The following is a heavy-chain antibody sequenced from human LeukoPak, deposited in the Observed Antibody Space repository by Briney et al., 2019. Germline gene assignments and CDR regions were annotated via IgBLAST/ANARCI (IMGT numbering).Heavy chain of an antibody. Sequence: TSSETLSLTCAVYGGSFSGYYWSWIRQPPGKVLEWIGEINHSGSTNYNPSLKSRVTISVDTSNNQFSLKLSSVAAEDTAVYYWARRASLWFGETPTVPFDYWGQGTLVTVSS. J-gene: IGHJ4*02. CDR1: GGSFSGYY. CDR2: INHSGST. CDR3: ARRASLWFGETPTVPFDY. V-gene: IGHV4-34*01. D-gene: IGHD3-10*01.